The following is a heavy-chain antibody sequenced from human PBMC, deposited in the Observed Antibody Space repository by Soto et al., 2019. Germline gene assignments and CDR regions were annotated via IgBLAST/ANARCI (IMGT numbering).Heavy chain of an antibody. CDR1: GFTFSSHG. CDR3: AKSEVMITFGAFNAEYFQH. V-gene: IGHV3-30*18. Sequence: QVQLVESGGGVVQPARSLRLSCAASGFTFSSHGMYWVRQAPGKGLEGVAVISYDGSNRYYADSVKGRFTISRDNSRNTVYLQMNSLRAEDAAVYYCAKSEVMITFGAFNAEYFQHWGQGTLVTVSS. CDR2: ISYDGSNR. J-gene: IGHJ1*01. D-gene: IGHD3-16*01.